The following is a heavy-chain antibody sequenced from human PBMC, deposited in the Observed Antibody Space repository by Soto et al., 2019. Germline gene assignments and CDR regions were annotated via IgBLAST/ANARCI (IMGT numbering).Heavy chain of an antibody. CDR3: ATGDHYYYGMDV. J-gene: IGHJ6*02. D-gene: IGHD7-27*01. Sequence: GGALRVSCAASGFTFSSYWMHWVRQAPGKGLVWVSRINSDGSSTSYADSVKGRFTISRDNAKNTLYLQMNSLRAEDTAVHYCATGDHYYYGMDVWGQGTTVTVSS. V-gene: IGHV3-74*01. CDR1: GFTFSSYW. CDR2: INSDGSST.